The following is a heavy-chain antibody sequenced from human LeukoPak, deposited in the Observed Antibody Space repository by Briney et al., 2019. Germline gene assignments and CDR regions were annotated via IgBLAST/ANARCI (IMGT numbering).Heavy chain of an antibody. CDR1: GGSISSYY. Sequence: KPSETLSLTCTVSGGSISSYYRSWIRQPPGKGLEWIGYIYYSGSTNYNPSLKSRVTISVDTSKNQFSLKLSSVTAADTAVYYCARAHIVGATCFDYWGQGTLVTVSS. J-gene: IGHJ4*02. V-gene: IGHV4-59*01. CDR2: IYYSGST. D-gene: IGHD1-26*01. CDR3: ARAHIVGATCFDY.